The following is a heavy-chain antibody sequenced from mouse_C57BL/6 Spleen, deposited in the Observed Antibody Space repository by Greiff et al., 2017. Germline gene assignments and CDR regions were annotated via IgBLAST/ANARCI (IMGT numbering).Heavy chain of an antibody. V-gene: IGHV1-54*01. CDR3: AILTTVVADWYFDV. D-gene: IGHD1-1*01. Sequence: QVQLKESGAELVRPGTSVTVSCKASGYAFTTSLIEWVKQRPGPGIEWIGVINPGMGGTKYNEKFKGKAPLTADKSSSTAYMQLRSLTSEDSAVYSCAILTTVVADWYFDVWGTGTTVTVSS. CDR2: INPGMGGT. CDR1: GYAFTTSL. J-gene: IGHJ1*03.